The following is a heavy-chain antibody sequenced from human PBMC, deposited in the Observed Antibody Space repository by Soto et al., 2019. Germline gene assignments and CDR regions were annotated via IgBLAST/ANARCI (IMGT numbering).Heavy chain of an antibody. CDR2: VYHNGRT. Sequence: PSETLSLTCSVSGGSIGNYYWSWIRQAPGKGLEWIGYVYHNGRTNYSPSLQSRVTMSLDRSKNRFSLRLTSVSAADTAVYFCARGMGRYFDIWGRGTLVTVSS. D-gene: IGHD2-8*01. CDR1: GGSIGNYY. V-gene: IGHV4-59*12. CDR3: ARGMGRYFDI. J-gene: IGHJ2*01.